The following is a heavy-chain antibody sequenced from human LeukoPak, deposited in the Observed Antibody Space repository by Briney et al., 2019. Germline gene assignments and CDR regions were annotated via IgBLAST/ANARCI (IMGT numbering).Heavy chain of an antibody. J-gene: IGHJ3*02. CDR3: AREATRRNLLTFGSWDAYDI. D-gene: IGHD3-10*01. CDR2: ISDVNNVI. Sequence: GGSLRLSCAGSGFSLHTYCMNWVRQAPGKGLEWISNISDVNNVIYYADSVKGRFTISRSKAENSVFLQMNSLRAEDTAVYFCAREATRRNLLTFGSWDAYDIWGQGTMVTVAS. CDR1: GFSLHTYC. V-gene: IGHV3-48*01.